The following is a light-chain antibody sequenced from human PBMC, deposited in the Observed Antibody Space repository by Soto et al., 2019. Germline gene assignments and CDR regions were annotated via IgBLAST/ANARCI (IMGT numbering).Light chain of an antibody. Sequence: QSVLTQPPSASGSPGQSVTISCTGTSSDVGGYNYVSWYQQHPGKAPKVMIYEVTKRPSGVPDRFSGSKSGNTASLTVSGLQAEDESDYYCSAYAGSTFVFGTGTKVTVL. CDR2: EVT. CDR3: SAYAGSTFV. V-gene: IGLV2-8*01. J-gene: IGLJ1*01. CDR1: SSDVGGYNY.